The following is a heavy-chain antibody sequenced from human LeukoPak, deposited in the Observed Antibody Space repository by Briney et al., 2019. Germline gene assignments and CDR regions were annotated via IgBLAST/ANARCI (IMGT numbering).Heavy chain of an antibody. D-gene: IGHD2-21*02. CDR3: ARAYCGGDCPARY. V-gene: IGHV1-69*06. J-gene: IGHJ4*02. CDR1: GGTFSSYA. Sequence: ASVKVSCKASGGTFSSYAISWVRQAPGQGLEWMGGIIPIFGTANYAQKFQGRVTITADKSTSTAYMELSSLRSEDTAVYYCARAYCGGDCPARYWGQGTLVTVSS. CDR2: IIPIFGTA.